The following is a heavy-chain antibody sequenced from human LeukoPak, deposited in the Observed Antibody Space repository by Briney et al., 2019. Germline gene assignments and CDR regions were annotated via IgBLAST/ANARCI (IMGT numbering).Heavy chain of an antibody. J-gene: IGHJ4*02. CDR2: IYYSGST. CDR1: GGSISSYY. D-gene: IGHD3-3*01. CDR3: ARLVGKYYDFWSAKYADY. V-gene: IGHV4-59*13. Sequence: PSEPLSLTCTVSGGSISSYYWSWLRQPPGKGREWIGYIYYSGSTNYNPSLKSLVTISIDTSNNQFSLNLSSVTAADTAVYYGARLVGKYYDFWSAKYADYWGQGTRVTVSS.